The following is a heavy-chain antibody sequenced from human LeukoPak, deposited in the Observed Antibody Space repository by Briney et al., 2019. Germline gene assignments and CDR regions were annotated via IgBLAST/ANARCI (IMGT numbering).Heavy chain of an antibody. Sequence: PGGSLRLSCAASGFTSSSYNMNWVRQAQGKGLEWVSYISSSSTIYYADSVKGRFTISRDNAKNSLYLQMNSLRDEDTAVYYCARRYCSGSSCHFDYWGQGTLVTVSS. V-gene: IGHV3-48*02. D-gene: IGHD2-15*01. CDR2: ISSSSTI. CDR3: ARRYCSGSSCHFDY. J-gene: IGHJ4*02. CDR1: GFTSSSYN.